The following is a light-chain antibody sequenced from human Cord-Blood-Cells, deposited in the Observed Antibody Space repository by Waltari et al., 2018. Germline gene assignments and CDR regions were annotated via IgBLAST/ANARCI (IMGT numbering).Light chain of an antibody. J-gene: IGKJ2*01. V-gene: IGKV3-11*01. CDR1: QSVSSY. CDR3: QQRSNWPPYT. CDR2: DAS. Sequence: EIVLPQSPATLSLSPGERATISCRASQSVSSYLAWYQQKPGQAPRLLIYDASNRATGIPARFSGSGSGTDFTLTISSLEPEDFAVYYCQQRSNWPPYTFGQGTKLEIK.